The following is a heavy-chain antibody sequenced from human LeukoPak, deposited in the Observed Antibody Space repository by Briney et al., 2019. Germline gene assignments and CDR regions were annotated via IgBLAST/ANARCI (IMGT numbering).Heavy chain of an antibody. CDR2: ISTNGDGT. D-gene: IGHD3-22*01. CDR3: ARGGPYYYEPAEYFQH. V-gene: IGHV3-64*02. Sequence: GGSLRLSCAASGFTFRTYALHWVRQAPGKGLEYVSAISTNGDGTYYADSVKGRFTISRDNSKNTLFLQMGSLRADDMAVYYCARGGPYYYEPAEYFQHWGQGTLVTVSS. J-gene: IGHJ1*01. CDR1: GFTFRTYA.